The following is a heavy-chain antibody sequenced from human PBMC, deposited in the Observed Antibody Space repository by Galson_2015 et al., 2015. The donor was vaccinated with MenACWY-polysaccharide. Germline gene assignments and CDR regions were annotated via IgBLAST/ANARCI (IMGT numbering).Heavy chain of an antibody. CDR2: IYYSGST. D-gene: IGHD3-10*01. CDR3: ARDYYGSGEGSDY. CDR1: GGSISSSSYY. V-gene: IGHV4-39*07. Sequence: ETLSLTCTVSGGSISSSSYYWGWIRQPPGKGLEWIGSIYYSGSTYYNPSLKSRVTISVDTSKNRFSLKLSSVTAADTAVYYCARDYYGSGEGSDYWGQGTLVTVSS. J-gene: IGHJ4*02.